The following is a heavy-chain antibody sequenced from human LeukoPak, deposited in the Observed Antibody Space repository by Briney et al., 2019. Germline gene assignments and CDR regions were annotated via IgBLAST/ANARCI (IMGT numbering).Heavy chain of an antibody. J-gene: IGHJ3*02. CDR2: IYYSGST. D-gene: IGHD3-22*01. CDR3: ARGPYYYDSSGYRNDAFDI. V-gene: IGHV4-59*01. Sequence: SETLSLTCTVSGGSISSYYWSWIRQPPGKGLEWIGYIYYSGSTNYNPSLKSRVTISVDTSKNQFSLKLSSVTAADTAVYYCARGPYYYDSSGYRNDAFDIWGQGTMVTVSS. CDR1: GGSISSYY.